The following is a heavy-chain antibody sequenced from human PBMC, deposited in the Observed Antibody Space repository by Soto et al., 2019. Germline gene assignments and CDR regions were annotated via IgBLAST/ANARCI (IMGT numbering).Heavy chain of an antibody. D-gene: IGHD5-12*01. Sequence: QVQLVESGGGVVQPGRSLRLSCAASGVTFSSYAMHWVRQAPGKGLEWVAVISYDGSNKYYADSVKGRFTISRDNSKKTLYLQTSSMRGEEAAVYYCAREHVDKIYYWFDPWGQGTMVTVSA. J-gene: IGHJ5*02. V-gene: IGHV3-30-3*01. CDR2: ISYDGSNK. CDR1: GVTFSSYA. CDR3: AREHVDKIYYWFDP.